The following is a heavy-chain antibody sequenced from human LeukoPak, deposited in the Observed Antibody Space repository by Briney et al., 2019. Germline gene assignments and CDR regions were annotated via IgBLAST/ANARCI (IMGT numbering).Heavy chain of an antibody. J-gene: IGHJ4*02. V-gene: IGHV3-30*04. CDR3: ARVTVAGTFDY. CDR1: GFTFSSYA. D-gene: IGHD6-19*01. Sequence: PGGSLRLSCAASGFTFSSYAMHWVRQAPGEGLEWVAVISYDGSNKYFADSVKGRFTISRDNSKNTLFLQMNSLRTEDTAVYYCARVTVAGTFDYWGQGTLVTVSS. CDR2: ISYDGSNK.